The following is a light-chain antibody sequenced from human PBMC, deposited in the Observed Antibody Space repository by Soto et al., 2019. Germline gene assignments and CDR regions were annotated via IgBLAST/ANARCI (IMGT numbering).Light chain of an antibody. CDR2: DVT. J-gene: IGLJ1*01. V-gene: IGLV2-11*01. Sequence: QSVLTQPRSVSGSPGQSVAISCTGTSSDVGAYNYVSWYQQHPGKAPRFMIYDVTKRPSGVPDRFSGSKSGNTASLTISGLQAEDEADYYCCSYAGTYSYVFGTGTNVTAL. CDR3: CSYAGTYSYV. CDR1: SSDVGAYNY.